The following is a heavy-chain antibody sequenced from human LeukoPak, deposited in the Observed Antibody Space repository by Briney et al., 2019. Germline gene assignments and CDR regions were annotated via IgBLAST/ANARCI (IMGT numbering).Heavy chain of an antibody. Sequence: PGGSLRLSCAASGFTFDDYAMSWVRQAPGKGLEWVSAISGSGGSTYYADSVKGRFTISRDNSKNTLYLQMNSLRAEDTAVYYCAKVSGSYYRSDYWGQGTLVTVSS. CDR1: GFTFDDYA. V-gene: IGHV3-23*01. D-gene: IGHD1-26*01. CDR2: ISGSGGST. CDR3: AKVSGSYYRSDY. J-gene: IGHJ4*02.